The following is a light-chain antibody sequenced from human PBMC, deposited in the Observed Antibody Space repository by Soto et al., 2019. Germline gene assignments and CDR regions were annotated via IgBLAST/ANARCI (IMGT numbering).Light chain of an antibody. CDR3: QQYGTSPYT. J-gene: IGKJ5*01. Sequence: EIVFTQSPGTLSLSPGEGATLSCRASQSVTSSYLAWYQKKPGRAPRLLIYAASNRANGIPDRFSGSGSGTDFTLTISRXEPEDFAVYYCQQYGTSPYTFGQGTRLETK. CDR2: AAS. V-gene: IGKV3-20*01. CDR1: QSVTSSY.